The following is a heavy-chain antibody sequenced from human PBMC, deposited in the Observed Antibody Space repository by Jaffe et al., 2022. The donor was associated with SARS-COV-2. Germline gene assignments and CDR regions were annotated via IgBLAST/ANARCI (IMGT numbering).Heavy chain of an antibody. CDR2: ISTGGTTI. CDR3: ARLRQGNYFDY. J-gene: IGHJ4*02. V-gene: IGHV3-11*01. CDR1: GFTFSDYY. Sequence: QVQLMESGGGLVKPGGSLRLSCAASGFTFSDYYMSWVRQAPGKGLEYLSYISTGGTTINYADSMKGRITISRANAENSLFLQMHSLRVDDTAVYYCARLRQGNYFDYWGQGTPVTVSS.